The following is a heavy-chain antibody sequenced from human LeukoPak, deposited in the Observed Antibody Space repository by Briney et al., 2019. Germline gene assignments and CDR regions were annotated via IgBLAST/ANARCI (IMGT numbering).Heavy chain of an antibody. J-gene: IGHJ4*02. CDR3: ARGDILTGYCPDY. Sequence: SETLSLTCTVSGGSLSSGGYYWSWIRQHPGKGLEWIGYIYYSGSTYYNPSLKSRVTISVDTSKNQFSLKLSSVTAADTAVYYCARGDILTGYCPDYWGQGTLVTVSS. D-gene: IGHD3-9*01. V-gene: IGHV4-31*03. CDR1: GGSLSSGGYY. CDR2: IYYSGST.